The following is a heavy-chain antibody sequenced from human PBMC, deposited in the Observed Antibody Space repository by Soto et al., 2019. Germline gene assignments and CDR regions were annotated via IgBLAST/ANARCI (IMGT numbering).Heavy chain of an antibody. J-gene: IGHJ4*02. Sequence: QVQLVESGGGVVQPGRSLRLSCAASGFTFSSYGMHWVRQAPGKGLEWVAVISYDGSNKYYADSVKGRFTISRDNSKNTLYLQMISLRAEDTAVYYCAKLTSPTTHFDYWGQGTLVTVSS. V-gene: IGHV3-30*18. CDR1: GFTFSSYG. CDR3: AKLTSPTTHFDY. D-gene: IGHD4-4*01. CDR2: ISYDGSNK.